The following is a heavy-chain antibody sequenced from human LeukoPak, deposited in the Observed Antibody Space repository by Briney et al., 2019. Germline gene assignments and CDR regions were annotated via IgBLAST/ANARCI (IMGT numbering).Heavy chain of an antibody. CDR2: ISSSGSTI. Sequence: GGSLRLSCAASGFTFSDYYMSWIRQAPGKGLEWVSYISSSGSTIYYADSVKGRSTISRDNAKNSLYLQMNSLRAEDTAVYYCARESYDFWSGYYTHYFDYWGQGTLVTVSS. J-gene: IGHJ4*02. V-gene: IGHV3-11*01. D-gene: IGHD3-3*01. CDR1: GFTFSDYY. CDR3: ARESYDFWSGYYTHYFDY.